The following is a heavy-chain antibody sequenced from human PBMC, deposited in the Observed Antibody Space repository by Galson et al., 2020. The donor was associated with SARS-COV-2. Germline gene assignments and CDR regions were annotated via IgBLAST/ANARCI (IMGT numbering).Heavy chain of an antibody. CDR3: ARGRGYYDSSGYCMDV. J-gene: IGHJ6*02. D-gene: IGHD3-22*01. CDR2: INHSGST. CDR1: GGSFSGYY. Sequence: SETLSLTCAVYGGSFSGYYWSWIRQPPGKGLEWIGEINHSGSTNYNPSLKSRVTISVDTSKNQFSLKLGSVTAADTAVYYCARGRGYYDSSGYCMDVWGQGTTVTVSS. V-gene: IGHV4-34*01.